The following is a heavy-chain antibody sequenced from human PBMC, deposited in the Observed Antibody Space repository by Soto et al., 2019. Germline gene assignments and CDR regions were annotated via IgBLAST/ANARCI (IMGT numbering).Heavy chain of an antibody. CDR3: ASSSGNNYGVGTNYYFDY. D-gene: IGHD1-26*01. CDR1: GDTFSTYS. CDR2: IIPIFGTA. J-gene: IGHJ4*02. Sequence: QVQLVQSGAEVKKPGSSVTVSCKTSGDTFSTYSIVWVRQAPGEGLEWMGGIIPIFGTANYAQKFQDRVTITADKSTNTAFMELSSLKSEDTAMYYCASSSGNNYGVGTNYYFDYWGQGTLVTVSS. V-gene: IGHV1-69*06.